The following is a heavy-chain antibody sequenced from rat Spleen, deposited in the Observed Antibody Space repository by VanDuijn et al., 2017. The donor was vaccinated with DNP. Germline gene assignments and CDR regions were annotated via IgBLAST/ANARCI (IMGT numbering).Heavy chain of an antibody. CDR1: GFSLTSNS. CDR3: TRSGEGFDY. D-gene: IGHD1-11*01. Sequence: QVQLKESGPGLVQPSQTLSLTCTVSGFSLTSNSVHWVRQPPGKGLEWMGGIWGDGSTDYNSALKSRLSISRDTSKRQVFLKMNSLQTDDTAIDFCTRSGEGFDYWGQGVMVTVSS. V-gene: IGHV2-1*01. CDR2: IWGDGST. J-gene: IGHJ2*01.